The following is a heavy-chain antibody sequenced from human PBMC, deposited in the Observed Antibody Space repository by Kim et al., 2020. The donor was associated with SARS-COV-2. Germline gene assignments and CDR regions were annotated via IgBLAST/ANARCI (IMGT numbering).Heavy chain of an antibody. CDR3: ARPEQASSWYFPPNYYYYGMDV. J-gene: IGHJ6*02. CDR1: GFTFSSYS. Sequence: GGSLRLSCAASGFTFSSYSMNWVRQAPGKGLEWVSSISSSSSYIYYADSVKGRFTISRDNDKNSLYLQMNSLRAEDTAVYYCARPEQASSWYFPPNYYYYGMDVWGQGTTVTVSS. V-gene: IGHV3-21*01. D-gene: IGHD6-13*01. CDR2: ISSSSSYI.